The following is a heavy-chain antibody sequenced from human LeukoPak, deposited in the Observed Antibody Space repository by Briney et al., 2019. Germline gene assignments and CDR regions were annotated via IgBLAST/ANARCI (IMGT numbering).Heavy chain of an antibody. J-gene: IGHJ4*02. D-gene: IGHD3-22*01. CDR1: GGSIGSGGYY. CDR3: ATVLYYDSSGYER. V-gene: IGHV4-31*03. Sequence: PSQTLSLTCTVSGGSIGSGGYYWSWIRQHPGKGLEWIGYIYYSGSTYYNPSLKSRVTISADTSKNQFSLKLSSVTAADTAMYYCATVLYYDSSGYERWGQGTLVTVSS. CDR2: IYYSGST.